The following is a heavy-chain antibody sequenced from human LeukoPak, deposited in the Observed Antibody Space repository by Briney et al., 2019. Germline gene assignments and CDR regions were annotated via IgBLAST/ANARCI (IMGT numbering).Heavy chain of an antibody. Sequence: GGSLRLSCAASGFTFSSYSMNWVRQAPGKGLEWVSSISSSSSYIYYADSVKGRFTISRDNAKNSLFPQMNSLRAEDTAVYYCASRAHFWSGPGGWGQGTLVTVSS. D-gene: IGHD3-3*02. CDR2: ISSSSSYI. CDR3: ASRAHFWSGPGG. CDR1: GFTFSSYS. V-gene: IGHV3-21*01. J-gene: IGHJ4*02.